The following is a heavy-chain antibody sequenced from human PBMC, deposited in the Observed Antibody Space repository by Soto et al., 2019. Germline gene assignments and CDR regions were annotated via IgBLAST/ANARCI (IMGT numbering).Heavy chain of an antibody. V-gene: IGHV4-59*01. J-gene: IGHJ4*02. CDR1: GASISSYF. D-gene: IGHD6-6*01. Sequence: QVQLQESGPGLVKPSETLSLTCIVSGASISSYFWSWVRQPPGKGLEWIGHISNRGSPNYNPSLQSRVTVSVDTSKNQFSLKLSSVTAADTAVYYCARAESSSSAGFDHWGRGTLVTVSS. CDR3: ARAESSSSAGFDH. CDR2: ISNRGSP.